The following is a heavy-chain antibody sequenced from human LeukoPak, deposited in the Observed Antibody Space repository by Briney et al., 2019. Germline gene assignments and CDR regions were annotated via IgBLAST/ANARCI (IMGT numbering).Heavy chain of an antibody. V-gene: IGHV1-18*01. J-gene: IGHJ4*02. CDR2: ISAYNGNT. CDR3: ARDLQWLVRYYSDY. Sequence: ASVKVSCKASGYTFTSYGISWVRQAPGQGLEWMGWISAYNGNTNYAQKLQGRVTMTTDTSTSTAYMELRSLRSDDTAVYYCARDLQWLVRYYSDYWGQGTLVTVSS. CDR1: GYTFTSYG. D-gene: IGHD6-19*01.